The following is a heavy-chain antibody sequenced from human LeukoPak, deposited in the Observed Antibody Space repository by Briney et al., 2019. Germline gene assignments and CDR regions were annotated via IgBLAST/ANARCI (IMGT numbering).Heavy chain of an antibody. CDR3: ARGGEGDYYYYYMDV. D-gene: IGHD3-10*01. J-gene: IGHJ6*03. CDR1: GYTFTSYD. CDR2: MNPNSGNT. V-gene: IGHV1-8*03. Sequence: ASVKVSCKASGYTFTSYDINWVRQATGQGLEWMGWMNPNSGNTGYAQKFQGRVTITRNTSISTAYMELSSLRSEDTAVYYCARGGEGDYYYYYMDVWGKGTTVTVSS.